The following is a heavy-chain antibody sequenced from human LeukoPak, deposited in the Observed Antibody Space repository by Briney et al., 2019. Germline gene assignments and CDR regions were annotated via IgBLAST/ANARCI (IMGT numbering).Heavy chain of an antibody. V-gene: IGHV3-15*01. D-gene: IGHD3-3*01. CDR2: IKSKTDGGTT. CDR1: GFTFSNAW. CDR3: TTDRWYDFWSGSLRYGMDV. Sequence: PGGSLRLSCAASGFTFSNAWMSWVRQAPGKGLEWVGRIKSKTDGGTTDYAAPVKGRFTISRDDSKNTLYLQMNSLKTEDTAVYYCTTDRWYDFWSGSLRYGMDVWGQGTTVTVSS. J-gene: IGHJ6*02.